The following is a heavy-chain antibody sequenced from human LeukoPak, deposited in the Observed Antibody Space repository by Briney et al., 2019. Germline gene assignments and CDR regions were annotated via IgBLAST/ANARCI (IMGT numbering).Heavy chain of an antibody. CDR3: ARQGPRWLSVGMDV. CDR2: IWYDGTNT. Sequence: GGSLRLSCAASGFTFRNLGMHWVRQAPGKGLEWVAVIWYDGTNTYYADSVKGRLTISRDNSKNTLYLQMNSLRAEDTAVYYCARQGPRWLSVGMDVWGQGTTVSVSS. J-gene: IGHJ6*02. CDR1: GFTFRNLG. D-gene: IGHD4-23*01. V-gene: IGHV3-33*01.